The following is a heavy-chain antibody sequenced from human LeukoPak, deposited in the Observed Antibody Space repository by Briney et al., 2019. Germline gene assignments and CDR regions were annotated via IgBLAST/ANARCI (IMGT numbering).Heavy chain of an antibody. CDR3: AREGLYSGSYFFYY. CDR2: ISSNGGST. V-gene: IGHV3-64*01. D-gene: IGHD1-26*01. Sequence: GGSLRLSCAASGFTFSSYAMHWVRQAPGKGLEYVSAISSNGGSTYYANSVKGRFTISRDNSKNTLYLQMGSLRAEDMAVYYCAREGLYSGSYFFYYWGQGTLVTVSS. J-gene: IGHJ4*02. CDR1: GFTFSSYA.